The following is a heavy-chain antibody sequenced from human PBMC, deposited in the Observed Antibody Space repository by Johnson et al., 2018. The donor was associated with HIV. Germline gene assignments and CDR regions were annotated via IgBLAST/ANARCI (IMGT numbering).Heavy chain of an antibody. CDR2: IGTAGDT. CDR1: GFTFSSYD. V-gene: IGHV3-13*01. J-gene: IGHJ3*02. D-gene: IGHD6-6*01. CDR3: AKDIVREGGPARYAFDI. Sequence: VQLVESGGGLVQPGGSLRLSCAASGFTFSSYDMHWVRQATGKGLEWVSAIGTAGDTYYADSVKGRFTISRDNSKNTLYLQMNSLRAEDTALYYCAKDIVREGGPARYAFDIWGQGTTVTVSS.